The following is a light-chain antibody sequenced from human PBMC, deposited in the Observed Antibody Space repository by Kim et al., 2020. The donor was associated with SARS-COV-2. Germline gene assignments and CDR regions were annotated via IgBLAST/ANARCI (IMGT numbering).Light chain of an antibody. CDR2: GKN. CDR3: NSRDSSVNHLV. V-gene: IGLV3-19*01. Sequence: SSELTQDPAVSVALGQTVRITCQGDSLRSYYASWYQQKPGQAPVIVIYGKNNRPSGIPDRFSGSSSGNTASLTITGAQAEDEADYYCNSRDSSVNHLVFGGGTQLTVL. J-gene: IGLJ2*01. CDR1: SLRSYY.